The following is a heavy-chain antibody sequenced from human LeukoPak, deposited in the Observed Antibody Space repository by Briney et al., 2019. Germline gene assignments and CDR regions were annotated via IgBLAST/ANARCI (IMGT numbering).Heavy chain of an antibody. Sequence: ASVKVSCKASGYTFTGYYLHWVRQAPGQGLEWMGWINPNSGGTNYAHNFQGRVTMTRDTSITTAYMELSRLRSDDTAVYYCARVRDSRDYYSNFDYWGQGTLVTVSS. J-gene: IGHJ4*02. CDR3: ARVRDSRDYYSNFDY. D-gene: IGHD3-22*01. V-gene: IGHV1-2*02. CDR2: INPNSGGT. CDR1: GYTFTGYY.